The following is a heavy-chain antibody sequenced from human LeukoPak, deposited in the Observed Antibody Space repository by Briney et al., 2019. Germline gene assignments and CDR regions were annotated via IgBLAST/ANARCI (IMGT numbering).Heavy chain of an antibody. CDR2: ISYSGST. Sequence: SETLSLTRTVSGGSISSYYWSWIRQPPGKGLEWIGYISYSGSTNYNPSLKSRVAISIDTSMNQFSLKLSSVTAADTAVYYCARLYDSSGYYYGPLDYWGQGTLVTVSS. V-gene: IGHV4-59*08. CDR3: ARLYDSSGYYYGPLDY. D-gene: IGHD3-22*01. J-gene: IGHJ4*02. CDR1: GGSISSYY.